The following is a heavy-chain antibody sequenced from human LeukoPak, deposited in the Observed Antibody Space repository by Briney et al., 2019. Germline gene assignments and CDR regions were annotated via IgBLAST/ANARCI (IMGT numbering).Heavy chain of an antibody. CDR2: IYYSGST. Sequence: SETLSLTCTVSGSSISSGTCYWSWIRQHPGKGLEWIGYIYYSGSTYYNPSLKSRVTISVDTSKNQFSLKLSSVTAADTAVYYCARIDYGESDSYGMDVWGQGTTVTVSS. D-gene: IGHD4-17*01. CDR1: GSSISSGTCY. CDR3: ARIDYGESDSYGMDV. J-gene: IGHJ6*02. V-gene: IGHV4-31*03.